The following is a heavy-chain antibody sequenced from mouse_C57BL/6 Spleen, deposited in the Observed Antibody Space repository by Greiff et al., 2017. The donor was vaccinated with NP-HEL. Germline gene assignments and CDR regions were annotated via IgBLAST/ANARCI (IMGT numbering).Heavy chain of an antibody. CDR3: TIYYDYGGFAY. Sequence: QVQLKQSGAELVRPGASVTLSCKASGYTFTDYEMHWVKQTPVHGLEWIGAIDPETGGTAYNQKFKGKAILTAYKSSSTAYMALRSLTSEDSAVYYCTIYYDYGGFAYWGQGTLVTVSA. CDR1: GYTFTDYE. V-gene: IGHV1-15*01. D-gene: IGHD2-4*01. J-gene: IGHJ3*01. CDR2: IDPETGGT.